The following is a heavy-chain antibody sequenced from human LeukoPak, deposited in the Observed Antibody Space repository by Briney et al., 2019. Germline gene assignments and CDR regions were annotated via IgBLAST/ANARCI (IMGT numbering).Heavy chain of an antibody. D-gene: IGHD1-26*01. CDR2: VNADGGNT. CDR3: TKRVKYGGTWDHFAD. J-gene: IGHJ4*02. Sequence: GGSLRLSCAASGFTFDNYRMSWVRQAPGKGLEWVSTVNADGGNTYYADSVKGRFTISRDNSKSTLILQMNSLRVEDTALYYCTKRVKYGGTWDHFADWGQGTLATVSS. V-gene: IGHV3-23*01. CDR1: GFTFDNYR.